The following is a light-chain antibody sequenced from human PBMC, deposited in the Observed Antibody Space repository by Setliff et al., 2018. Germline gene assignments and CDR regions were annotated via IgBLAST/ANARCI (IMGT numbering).Light chain of an antibody. CDR3: CSYAGSYTYV. J-gene: IGLJ1*01. CDR1: SSDVGGYNY. V-gene: IGLV2-11*01. CDR2: DVA. Sequence: QSALTQPASVSGSPGQSITISCTGTSSDVGGYNYVSWYQQHPGKAPKLMIYDVAKRPSGVPHRFSGSKSGNTASLTISGLQAEDEADYYCCSYAGSYTYVFGTGTKVTV.